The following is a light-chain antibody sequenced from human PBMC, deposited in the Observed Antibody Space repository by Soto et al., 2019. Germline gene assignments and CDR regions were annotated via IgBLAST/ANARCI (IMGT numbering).Light chain of an antibody. V-gene: IGLV2-14*01. Sequence: QSGLTQPASLSGSPGQPITISCTGTNSDVGGYNYVSWYQQHPGKAPTLLIYEVYSRPSGVPRRFSGSKSGNTASLTISWLQIEDEATYYCSSYTITNTRVFGGGTKRTGL. CDR2: EVY. J-gene: IGLJ3*02. CDR3: SSYTITNTRV. CDR1: NSDVGGYNY.